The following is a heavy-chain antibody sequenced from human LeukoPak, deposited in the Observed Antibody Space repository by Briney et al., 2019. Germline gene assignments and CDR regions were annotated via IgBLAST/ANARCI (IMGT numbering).Heavy chain of an antibody. Sequence: SETLSLTCTVSGYSITRGYFWGWIRQPPGKGLEWIGSIYYSGSTYYNPSLKSRVTISVDTSKNQFSLKLSSVTAADTAVYYCARAGGYYGSGGFAFDIWGQGTMVTVSS. D-gene: IGHD3-10*01. CDR3: ARAGGYYGSGGFAFDI. J-gene: IGHJ3*02. CDR1: GYSITRGYF. V-gene: IGHV4-38-2*02. CDR2: IYYSGST.